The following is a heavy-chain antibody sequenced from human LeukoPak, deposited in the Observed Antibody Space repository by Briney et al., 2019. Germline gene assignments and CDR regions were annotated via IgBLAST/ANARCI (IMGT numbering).Heavy chain of an antibody. D-gene: IGHD2-21*01. CDR3: ARAPGEGWFDP. CDR1: GFTFSSYW. Sequence: GGSLRLSCAASGFTFSSYWVSWVRQAPGKGLEWVASIKQDGSEKYYVDSVKGRFTISRDNAKNSLYLQMNSLRAEDTALYYCARAPGEGWFDPWGQGTLVTVSS. V-gene: IGHV3-7*01. J-gene: IGHJ5*02. CDR2: IKQDGSEK.